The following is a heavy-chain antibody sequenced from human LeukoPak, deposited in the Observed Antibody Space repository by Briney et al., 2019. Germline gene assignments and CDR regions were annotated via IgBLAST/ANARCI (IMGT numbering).Heavy chain of an antibody. V-gene: IGHV1-8*01. CDR3: ARGYCSSTSCYTARGQLDY. CDR1: GYTFTSYD. CDR2: MNPNSGNT. J-gene: IGHJ4*02. Sequence: ASVKVSCKASGYTFTSYDINWVRQAPGQGLEWMGWMNPNSGNTGYAQKFQGRVTMTRNTSISTAYMELSSLRSEDTAVYYCARGYCSSTSCYTARGQLDYWGQGTLVTVSS. D-gene: IGHD2-2*02.